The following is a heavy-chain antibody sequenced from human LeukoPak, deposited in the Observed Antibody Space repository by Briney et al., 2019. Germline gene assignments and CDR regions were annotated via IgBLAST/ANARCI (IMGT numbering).Heavy chain of an antibody. D-gene: IGHD2-15*01. J-gene: IGHJ3*02. V-gene: IGHV1-8*01. CDR3: ARDALRSLPLLPQAFHI. CDR1: GYTFTSYD. Sequence: ASVKVSCKASGYTFTSYDINWVRQATGQGLEWMGWMNPNSGNTGYAQKFQGRVTMTRNTSISTAYMELGSLRSEDTAVYYCARDALRSLPLLPQAFHIWGQGTMVTVSS. CDR2: MNPNSGNT.